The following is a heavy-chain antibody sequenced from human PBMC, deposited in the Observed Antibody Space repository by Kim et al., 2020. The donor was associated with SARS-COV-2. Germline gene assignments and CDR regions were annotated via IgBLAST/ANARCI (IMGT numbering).Heavy chain of an antibody. D-gene: IGHD3-22*01. J-gene: IGHJ6*02. V-gene: IGHV1-69*04. Sequence: FQGRVTITADKSTSTAYMELSSLRSEDTAVYYCARVYYDSNPYYYYGMDVWGQGTTVTVSS. CDR3: ARVYYDSNPYYYYGMDV.